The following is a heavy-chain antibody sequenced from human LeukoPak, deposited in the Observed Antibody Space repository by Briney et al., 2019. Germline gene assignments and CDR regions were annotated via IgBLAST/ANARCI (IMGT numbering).Heavy chain of an antibody. J-gene: IGHJ4*02. CDR1: GGSMSSSSYY. CDR3: ARHGTVTHRFDY. CDR2: IYYSGST. D-gene: IGHD4-17*01. V-gene: IGHV4-39*01. Sequence: SETLSLTCGVSGGSMSSSSYYWGWIRQPPGKGLEWTGSIYYSGSTYYNPSLKSRVTISVDSSKNQCSLKLSSVTAADTAVYYCARHGTVTHRFDYWGQGTLVTVSS.